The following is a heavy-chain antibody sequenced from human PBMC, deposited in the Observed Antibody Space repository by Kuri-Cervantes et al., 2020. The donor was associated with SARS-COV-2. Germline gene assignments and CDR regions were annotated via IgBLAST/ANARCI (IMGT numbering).Heavy chain of an antibody. V-gene: IGHV3-30-3*01. CDR2: ISYDGSNK. Sequence: GESLKIYCAAPGFTFSSYAMHWVRQAPGKGLEWVAVISYDGSNKYYADSVKGRFTISRDNSKNTLYLQMNSLSAEDTAVYYCARDPRRWLQISVSYFDYWGQGTLVTVSS. J-gene: IGHJ4*01. CDR1: GFTFSSYA. D-gene: IGHD5-24*01. CDR3: ARDPRRWLQISVSYFDY.